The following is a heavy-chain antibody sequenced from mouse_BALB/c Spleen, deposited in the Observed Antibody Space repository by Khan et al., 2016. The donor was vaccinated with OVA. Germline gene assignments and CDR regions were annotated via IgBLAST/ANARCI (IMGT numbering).Heavy chain of an antibody. CDR1: GYTFTNYG. CDR3: ARGASYWYFDV. J-gene: IGHJ1*01. CDR2: INTYTGEP. V-gene: IGHV9-1*02. Sequence: QIQLVQSGPELKKPGETVKISCKASGYTFTNYGMNWVKQAPGTGLKWMGWINTYTGEPTYNDDFKGRFAFSLETSASTAYLQINNLKNEDMATYFCARGASYWYFDVWGAGTTVTVSS.